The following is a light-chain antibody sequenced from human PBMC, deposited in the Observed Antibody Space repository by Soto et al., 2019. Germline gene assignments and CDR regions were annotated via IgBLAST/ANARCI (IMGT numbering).Light chain of an antibody. Sequence: EIVMTQSPATLSVSPGEGATLPSRPSKSVSSNLAWYQQKPGQAPRLLIYGASTRATGIPARFSGSGSGTEFTLTISSLQSEDFAVYYCQQYNNWPLTFGQGTKVDIK. CDR1: KSVSSN. CDR3: QQYNNWPLT. V-gene: IGKV3-15*01. CDR2: GAS. J-gene: IGKJ1*01.